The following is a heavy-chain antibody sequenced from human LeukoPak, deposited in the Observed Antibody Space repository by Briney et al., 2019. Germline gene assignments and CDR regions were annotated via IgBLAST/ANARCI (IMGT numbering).Heavy chain of an antibody. CDR1: GGSISSYY. Sequence: SETLSLTCTVSGGSISSYYWSWIRQPPGKGLEWIGYIYYSGSTNYNPSLKSRVTISVDTSKNQFSLKLSSVTAADTAVYYCARVGLWSGYYYYGMDVWGQGTTVTVSS. D-gene: IGHD3-3*01. J-gene: IGHJ6*02. CDR2: IYYSGST. V-gene: IGHV4-59*08. CDR3: ARVGLWSGYYYYGMDV.